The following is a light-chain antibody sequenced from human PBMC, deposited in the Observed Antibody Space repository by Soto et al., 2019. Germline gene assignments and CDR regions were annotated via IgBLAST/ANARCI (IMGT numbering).Light chain of an antibody. CDR2: GAS. CDR3: HQYNNRPPYT. V-gene: IGKV3-15*01. CDR1: QSVSTN. J-gene: IGKJ2*01. Sequence: IVMTQSPATLSVSPGERATLSCRASQSVSTNVAWYQQRPGQAPRLLIYGASRRASGVPGRFSGSGSGTDFTLTIISLQSEESAVYYCHQYNNRPPYTFGQGTQVKIK.